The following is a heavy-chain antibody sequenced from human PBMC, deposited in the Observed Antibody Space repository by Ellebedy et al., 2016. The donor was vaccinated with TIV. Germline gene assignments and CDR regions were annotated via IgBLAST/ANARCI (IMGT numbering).Heavy chain of an antibody. V-gene: IGHV3-30-3*01. J-gene: IGHJ5*02. CDR2: ISYDGSNK. D-gene: IGHD2-2*01. Sequence: GGSLRLXXAASGFTFSSYAMHWVRQAPGKGLEWVAVISYDGSNKYYADSVKGRFTISRDNSKNTLYLQMNSLRAEDTAVYYCARDFQVVSWGQGTLVTVSS. CDR1: GFTFSSYA. CDR3: ARDFQVVS.